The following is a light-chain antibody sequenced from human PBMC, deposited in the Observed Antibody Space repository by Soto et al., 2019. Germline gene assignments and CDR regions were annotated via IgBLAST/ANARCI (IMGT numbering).Light chain of an antibody. CDR1: QNIRSW. J-gene: IGKJ4*01. CDR3: SGLT. V-gene: IGKV1-5*03. CDR2: SAS. Sequence: DIQMTQSPSTLSASVGDRVTITCRASQNIRSWLAWYQQKPGKAPELLIYSASGLESGVPSRFSGSGSGTEFTLTISSLQPDDFATYGNSGLTFGGGTKVEIK.